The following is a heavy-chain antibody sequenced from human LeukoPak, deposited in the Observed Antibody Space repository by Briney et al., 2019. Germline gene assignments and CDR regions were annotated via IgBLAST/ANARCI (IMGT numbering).Heavy chain of an antibody. CDR2: IYHSGST. V-gene: IGHV4-38-2*01. J-gene: IGHJ6*03. Sequence: PSETLSLTCAVSGYSISSGYYWGWIRQPPGKGLEWNGSIYHSGSTYYNPSLKSRVTISVDTSKNQFSLRLSSLTAADTAVYYCARHAPDCNNTNCYYYYYYMDVWGKGTTVTASS. CDR3: ARHAPDCNNTNCYYYYYYMDV. CDR1: GYSISSGYY. D-gene: IGHD2-2*01.